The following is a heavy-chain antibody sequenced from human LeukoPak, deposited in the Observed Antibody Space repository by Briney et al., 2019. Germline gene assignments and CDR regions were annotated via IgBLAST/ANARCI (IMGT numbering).Heavy chain of an antibody. CDR3: ARDNRQWLSTVDY. CDR1: GFTFNDYY. V-gene: IGHV3-11*04. CDR2: ISSSGSSI. Sequence: PGGSLRLSCAASGFTFNDYYMSWIRQAPGKGLEWVSYISSSGSSIYYADSVKGRFTISRDNAKNSLYLQMNSLRAEDTAVYYCARDNRQWLSTVDYWGQGTLVTVSS. J-gene: IGHJ4*02. D-gene: IGHD6-19*01.